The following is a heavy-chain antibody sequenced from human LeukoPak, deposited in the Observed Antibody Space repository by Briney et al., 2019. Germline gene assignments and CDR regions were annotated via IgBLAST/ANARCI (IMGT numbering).Heavy chain of an antibody. Sequence: GGSLRLSCAASGFTFSSFEMNWVRQAPGKGLEGVSCISSSGSTIYYADSVKGRFTISRDNAKNALYLQMNSLRAEDTAVYYCARETAGTTFDYWGQGTLVTVSS. D-gene: IGHD1-7*01. CDR3: ARETAGTTFDY. V-gene: IGHV3-48*03. CDR1: GFTFSSFE. J-gene: IGHJ4*02. CDR2: ISSSGSTI.